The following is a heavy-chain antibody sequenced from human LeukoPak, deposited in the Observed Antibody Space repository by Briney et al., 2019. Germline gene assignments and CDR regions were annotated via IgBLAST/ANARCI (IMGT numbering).Heavy chain of an antibody. V-gene: IGHV3-48*01. J-gene: IGHJ4*02. CDR3: ARDSGYYYDNSGYYFDF. D-gene: IGHD3-22*01. Sequence: GGSLRLSCAASGFTFSSYGMNWVRQAPGKGLEWVSYISTGSGTKYYADSVKGRFTISRDNAKNSLYLQMNSLRAEDTAVYYCARDSGYYYDNSGYYFDFWGQGTLVTVSS. CDR2: ISTGSGTK. CDR1: GFTFSSYG.